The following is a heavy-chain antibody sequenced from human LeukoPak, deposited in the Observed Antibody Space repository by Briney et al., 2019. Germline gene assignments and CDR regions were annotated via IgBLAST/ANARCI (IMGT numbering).Heavy chain of an antibody. CDR1: GFIVTNAW. V-gene: IGHV3-7*03. Sequence: GGSLRLSWATAGFIVTNAWMSSVRQAPGKWRGWVANIKQDGSEKYYVDSVKGRFTISRDNAKNSLYLQMNSLRAEDTAVYYCARLRFGVYFDYWGQGTPVTVSS. CDR2: IKQDGSEK. J-gene: IGHJ4*02. CDR3: ARLRFGVYFDY. D-gene: IGHD3-10*01.